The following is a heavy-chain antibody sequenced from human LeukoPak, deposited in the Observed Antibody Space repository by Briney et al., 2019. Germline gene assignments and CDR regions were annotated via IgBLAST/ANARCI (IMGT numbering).Heavy chain of an antibody. Sequence: HPGGSLRLSCAASGFTFSNYAMHWVRQAPGKGLEWVAVISYDGNNKYYADPVKGRFTISRDNSKNTLYLQMNSLRAEETAVYYCARVQRGFDIWGQGTMVTVSS. CDR2: ISYDGNNK. J-gene: IGHJ3*02. V-gene: IGHV3-30*04. CDR3: ARVQRGFDI. CDR1: GFTFSNYA.